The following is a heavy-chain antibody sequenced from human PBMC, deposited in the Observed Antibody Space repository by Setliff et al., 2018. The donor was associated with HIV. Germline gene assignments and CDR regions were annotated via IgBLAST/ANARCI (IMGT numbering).Heavy chain of an antibody. V-gene: IGHV4-61*02. J-gene: IGHJ6*02. CDR3: AREDYYYYGMDV. CDR1: GDSISSGSYY. CDR2: IYTSGST. Sequence: SETLSLTCTVSGDSISSGSYYWNWIRQPAGKGLEWIGRIYTSGSTNYNPSLKSRVTISVDTSKNQFSLKLSSVTAADTAVYYCAREDYYYYGMDVWGQGTTVTVSS.